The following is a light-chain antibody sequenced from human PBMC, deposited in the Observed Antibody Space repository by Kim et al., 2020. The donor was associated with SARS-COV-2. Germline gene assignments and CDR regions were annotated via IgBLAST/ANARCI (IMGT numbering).Light chain of an antibody. J-gene: IGKJ4*01. V-gene: IGKV1-33*01. CDR2: DVF. CDR3: QQYENYPRT. CDR1: EDISRN. Sequence: DIQLTQSPSSLSAAVGDRVTITCQASEDISRNLHWYQVKPGNAPKLLIYDVFRLQRGVPSRFSGSRSGTDYSFSISSLQPEDVATYFCQQYENYPRTFGGGTKVDIK.